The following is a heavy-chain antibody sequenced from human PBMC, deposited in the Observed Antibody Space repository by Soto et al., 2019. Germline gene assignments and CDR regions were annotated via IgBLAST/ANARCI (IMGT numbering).Heavy chain of an antibody. D-gene: IGHD4-4*01. V-gene: IGHV3-33*01. CDR2: IWYDGSNK. CDR3: ARDSSGVTTFNDY. Sequence: GGSLRLSCAASGFTFSSYGMHWVRQAPGKGLEWVAVIWYDGSNKYYADSVKGRFTISRDNSKNTLYLQMNSLRAEDTAVYYCARDSSGVTTFNDYWGQGTLVTVSS. CDR1: GFTFSSYG. J-gene: IGHJ4*02.